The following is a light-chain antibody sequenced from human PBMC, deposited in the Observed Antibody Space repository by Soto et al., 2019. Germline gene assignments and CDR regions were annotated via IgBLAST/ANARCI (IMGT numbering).Light chain of an antibody. J-gene: IGKJ4*01. CDR1: QSVSSSY. CDR3: QQRRMYPST. CDR2: GAS. Sequence: EVVLTQSPDTLSLSPGERATLSCRASQSVSSSYLAWYQQKPGQAPRLLIYGASTRATGIPARFSGSGSGTEFTLTISSLQSEDLASYYWQQRRMYPSTFGGWTMVGIK. V-gene: IGKV3D-7*01.